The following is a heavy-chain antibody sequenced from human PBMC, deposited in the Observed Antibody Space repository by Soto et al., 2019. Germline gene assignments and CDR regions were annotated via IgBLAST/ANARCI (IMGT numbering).Heavy chain of an antibody. D-gene: IGHD3-10*01. CDR3: ARDFSGKKDAFDI. Sequence: EVQLVESGGGLVQPGGSLRLSCAASGFTVTTNYMSWVRQPPGKGLEWVSVVYSGGSTYYADSVKGRFTVSRDNSKNTLYLQMNSLRAEDTVVYYCARDFSGKKDAFDIWGQGTVVTVSS. J-gene: IGHJ3*02. CDR2: VYSGGST. V-gene: IGHV3-66*01. CDR1: GFTVTTNY.